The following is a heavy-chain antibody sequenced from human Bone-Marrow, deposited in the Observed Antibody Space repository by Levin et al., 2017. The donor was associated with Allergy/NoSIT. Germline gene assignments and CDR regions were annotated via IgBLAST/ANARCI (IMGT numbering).Heavy chain of an antibody. V-gene: IGHV5-51*01. Sequence: RGESLKISCKSSGDSFNNYWIGWVRQRPGKGLEWMGVIYPGDSDTRVTPPFQGHVTISVDKSITTAYLQWSSLKASDTAIYYCARHGLYTSSETSFDSWGQGTPVTVSA. J-gene: IGHJ4*02. CDR1: GDSFNNYW. D-gene: IGHD3-16*01. CDR3: ARHGLYTSSETSFDS. CDR2: IYPGDSDT.